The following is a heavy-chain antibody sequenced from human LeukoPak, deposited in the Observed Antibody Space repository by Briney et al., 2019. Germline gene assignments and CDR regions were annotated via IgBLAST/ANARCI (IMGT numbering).Heavy chain of an antibody. Sequence: SETLSLTCTVSGGSISSSSYYWGWIRQPPGKGLEWIGSIYYSGSTYYNPSLKSRVTISVDTSKNQFSLKLSSVTAADTAVYYCARHRGSRDLIAVGPLRYFEYWGQGTLVTVSS. D-gene: IGHD6-6*01. J-gene: IGHJ4*02. V-gene: IGHV4-39*01. CDR3: ARHRGSRDLIAVGPLRYFEY. CDR2: IYYSGST. CDR1: GGSISSSSYY.